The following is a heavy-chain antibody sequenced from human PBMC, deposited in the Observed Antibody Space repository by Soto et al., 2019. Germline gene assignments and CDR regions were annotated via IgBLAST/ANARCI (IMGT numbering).Heavy chain of an antibody. Sequence: QPGGSLRLSCAASGFAFSRYAMHWVRQAPGKDLEWVAAMSYDGSNIYYADSVRGRMTISRDNSKNTLYLQVDSLRSEDTAVYYCAKGHGSGDFYFLFDYWGQGTLVTVSS. D-gene: IGHD3-10*01. CDR2: MSYDGSNI. J-gene: IGHJ4*02. CDR3: AKGHGSGDFYFLFDY. V-gene: IGHV3-30-3*01. CDR1: GFAFSRYA.